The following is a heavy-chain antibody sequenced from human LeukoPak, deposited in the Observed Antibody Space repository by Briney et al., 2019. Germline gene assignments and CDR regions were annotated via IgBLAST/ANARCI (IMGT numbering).Heavy chain of an antibody. D-gene: IGHD3-10*01. Sequence: GARVLSGAASGFTFSSYGMQGGRQARGKGQEGVAVISYDGSNKYDADSVKGRFTISRDNSKNTLYLQMNSLRAEDTAVYYCAKRAMVRGVIITRRNYFDYWGQGTLVTVSS. J-gene: IGHJ4*02. CDR3: AKRAMVRGVIITRRNYFDY. CDR2: ISYDGSNK. CDR1: GFTFSSYG. V-gene: IGHV3-30*18.